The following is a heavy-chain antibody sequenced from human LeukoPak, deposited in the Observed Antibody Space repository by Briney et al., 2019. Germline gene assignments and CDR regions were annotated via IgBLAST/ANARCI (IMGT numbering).Heavy chain of an antibody. V-gene: IGHV4-39*01. CDR1: GGSISSTSYY. CDR3: ARQVSDYFHYYIDV. CDR2: IYYGETT. Sequence: KTSETLSLTCTVSGGSISSTSYYWDWIRQPPGKGLEWIGSIYYGETTYYSSSLKSRVTISVNTSKNQFSLRLTSVTAADTAVYYCARQVSDYFHYYIDVWGRGTTVTVSS. J-gene: IGHJ6*03. D-gene: IGHD5/OR15-5a*01.